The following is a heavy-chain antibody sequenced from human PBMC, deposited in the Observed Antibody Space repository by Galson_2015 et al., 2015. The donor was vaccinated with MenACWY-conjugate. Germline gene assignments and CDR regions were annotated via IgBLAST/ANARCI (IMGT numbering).Heavy chain of an antibody. CDR2: IHYSGST. CDR3: ARGWGWLPES. V-gene: IGHV4-59*01. J-gene: IGHJ5*02. D-gene: IGHD2-15*01. Sequence: GLGWIWHIHYSGSTNYNPSLKSRVLISIDTSKNQFSLRLSSVTAADTAVYYCARGWGWLPESWGQGTLVTVSS.